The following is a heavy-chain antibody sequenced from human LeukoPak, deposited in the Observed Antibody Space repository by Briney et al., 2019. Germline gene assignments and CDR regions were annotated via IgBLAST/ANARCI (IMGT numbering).Heavy chain of an antibody. J-gene: IGHJ5*02. V-gene: IGHV3-23*01. CDR2: ISGSGGST. D-gene: IGHD7-27*01. CDR3: AKGRGWGNSFDP. Sequence: GGSLRLSCAASGFTFDDYGMSWVRQAPGKGLEWVSAISGSGGSTYYADSVKGRFTISRDNSKNTLYLQMNSLRAEDTAVYYCAKGRGWGNSFDPWGQGTLVTVSS. CDR1: GFTFDDYG.